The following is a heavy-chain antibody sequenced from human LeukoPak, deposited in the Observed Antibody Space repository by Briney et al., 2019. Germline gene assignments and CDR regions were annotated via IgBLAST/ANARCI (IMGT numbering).Heavy chain of an antibody. J-gene: IGHJ4*02. Sequence: PSQTLSLTCTVSGGSISSGGYYWSWIRQHPGKGLEWIGYIYYSGSTYYNPSLKSRVTISVDTSKNQFSLKLSSVTAADTAVYYCALSGSSGYYFDYWGQGTLVTVSS. CDR1: GGSISSGGYY. V-gene: IGHV4-31*03. CDR3: ALSGSSGYYFDY. CDR2: IYYSGST. D-gene: IGHD3-10*01.